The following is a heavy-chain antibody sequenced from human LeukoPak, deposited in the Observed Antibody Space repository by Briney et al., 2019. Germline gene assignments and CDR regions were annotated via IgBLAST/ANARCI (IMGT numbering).Heavy chain of an antibody. J-gene: IGHJ4*02. V-gene: IGHV4-59*08. Sequence: SETLSLTCTVSGGSISSPYWTWIRQPPGKGLEWIGYIYYGGSTDYSPSLKSRATISLDTSKNQFSLHLTSVTAADTAVYYCARQLAGLAPPGFIDSWGQGTLVTVSS. CDR2: IYYGGST. CDR3: ARQLAGLAPPGFIDS. D-gene: IGHD3-3*02. CDR1: GGSISSPY.